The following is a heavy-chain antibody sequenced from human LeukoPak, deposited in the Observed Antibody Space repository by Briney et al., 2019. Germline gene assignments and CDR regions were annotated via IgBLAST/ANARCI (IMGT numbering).Heavy chain of an antibody. Sequence: ASVKVSCKASDFSFTSYGMSWVRQAPGQGLEWMGWISAYNGSTKYAQKLQGRVTMTTDTSTGTAYMELRSLRPDDTAVYYCAREPAYYYDSSGYGDYWGQGTLVTVSS. CDR3: AREPAYYYDSSGYGDY. V-gene: IGHV1-18*01. CDR2: ISAYNGST. CDR1: DFSFTSYG. J-gene: IGHJ4*02. D-gene: IGHD3-22*01.